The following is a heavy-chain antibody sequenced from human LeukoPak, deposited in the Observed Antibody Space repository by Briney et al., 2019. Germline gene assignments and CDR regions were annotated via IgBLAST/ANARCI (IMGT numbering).Heavy chain of an antibody. D-gene: IGHD3-3*01. CDR2: IIPIFGTA. J-gene: IGHJ5*02. CDR1: GGTSSSYA. V-gene: IGHV1-69*13. Sequence: SVKVSCKASGGTSSSYAISWVRQAPGQGHEWMGGIIPIFGTANYAQKFQGRVTITADESTSTAYVELSSLRSEDTAVYYCARDVDYDFWSGYGSPFDPWGQGTLVTV. CDR3: ARDVDYDFWSGYGSPFDP.